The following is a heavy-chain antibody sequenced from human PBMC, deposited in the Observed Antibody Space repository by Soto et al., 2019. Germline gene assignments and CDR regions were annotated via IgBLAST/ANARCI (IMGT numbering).Heavy chain of an antibody. V-gene: IGHV4-30-4*01. CDR1: GVSISSADFY. D-gene: IGHD4-17*01. CDR3: SRGTIGYWVTSRSGYGLDV. CDR2: MSYSGST. Sequence: QVRLQESGPGLVKPSQTLSLTCSVSGVSISSADFYWSWIRQPPGKALEWLGDMSYSGSTYYNPSLQSQITISLDTSKNHFSLTLTSVTAADTAVYFCSRGTIGYWVTSRSGYGLDVWGQGTAVSVS. J-gene: IGHJ6*02.